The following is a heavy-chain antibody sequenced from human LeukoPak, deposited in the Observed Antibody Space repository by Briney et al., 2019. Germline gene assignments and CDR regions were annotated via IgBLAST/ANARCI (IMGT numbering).Heavy chain of an antibody. CDR2: IYYSGST. V-gene: IGHV4-31*03. J-gene: IGHJ4*02. CDR1: GGSISSGGYY. Sequence: PSETLSLTCTVSGGSISSGGYYWSWIRQHPGKGLEWIGYIYYSGSTYYNPSLKSRVTISVDTSKNQFSLKLSSVTAADTAAYYCARAGAGYYGSGMLDYWGQGTLVTVSS. D-gene: IGHD3-10*01. CDR3: ARAGAGYYGSGMLDY.